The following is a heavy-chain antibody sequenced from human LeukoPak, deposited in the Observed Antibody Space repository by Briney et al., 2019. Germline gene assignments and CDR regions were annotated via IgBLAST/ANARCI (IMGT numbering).Heavy chain of an antibody. V-gene: IGHV1-46*01. Sequence: GASVKVSCKASEYTFTTYYMHWVRQAPGQGLEWMGIINPSGGSTTYAQKFQGRVTMTRDTSTSTVYMELSSLRSEDTAVFFCARAFTVRSRIDYWGQGTLVTVSS. J-gene: IGHJ4*02. D-gene: IGHD4-11*01. CDR2: INPSGGST. CDR3: ARAFTVRSRIDY. CDR1: EYTFTTYY.